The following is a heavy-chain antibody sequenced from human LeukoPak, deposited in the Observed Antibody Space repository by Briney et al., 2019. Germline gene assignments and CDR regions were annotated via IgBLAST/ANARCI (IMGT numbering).Heavy chain of an antibody. V-gene: IGHV3-9*01. CDR3: AKADGYQLLSVFDY. CDR1: GFTFSSYA. J-gene: IGHJ4*02. D-gene: IGHD2-2*01. CDR2: ISWNSGSI. Sequence: PGGSLRLSCAASGFTFSSYAMSWVRQAPGKGLEWVSGISWNSGSIGYADSVKGRFTISRDNAKNSLYLQMNSLRAEDTALYYCAKADGYQLLSVFDYWGQGTLVTVSS.